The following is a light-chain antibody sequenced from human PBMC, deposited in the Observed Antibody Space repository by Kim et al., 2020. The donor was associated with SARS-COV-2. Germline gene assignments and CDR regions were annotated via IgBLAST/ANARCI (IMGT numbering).Light chain of an antibody. CDR2: DVS. CDR1: SRDFGGYTY. V-gene: IGLV2-14*03. J-gene: IGLJ3*02. CDR3: SSYTSSSTRV. Sequence: GQSITISCTGTSRDFGGYTYVSWYQQHPGRAAKLMIYDVSSRPSGVSKRFSGSKSGNTASLTISGLQAEDEADYCCSSYTSSSTRVFGGGTQLTVL.